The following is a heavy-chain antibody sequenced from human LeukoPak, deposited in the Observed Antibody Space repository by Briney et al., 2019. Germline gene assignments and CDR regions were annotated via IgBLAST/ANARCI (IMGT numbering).Heavy chain of an antibody. V-gene: IGHV1-2*02. CDR1: GYTFTGCY. CDR2: INPNSGGT. D-gene: IGHD1-26*01. J-gene: IGHJ6*03. CDR3: ARAEGATTSRSYSTYYIAV. Sequence: ASVKVSCKASGYTFTGCYMHWVRQAPGQGREWMGWINPNSGGTNYAQNFQGRVTMTRDTSISTAYMELSRLTSADTAVYYCARAEGATTSRSYSTYYIAVWGKGTTVTASS.